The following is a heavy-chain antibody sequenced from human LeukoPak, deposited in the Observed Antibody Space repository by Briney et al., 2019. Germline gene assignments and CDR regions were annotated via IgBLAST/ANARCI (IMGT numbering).Heavy chain of an antibody. Sequence: PSETLSLTCTVSGGSISSYHWSWIRQVPGKGLQWIGSIYTNGSTNYNPSLKSRVTISIDSSKNQFSLKLTSVTAADTAVYYCARTVWTYDSDRPLWFDPWGQGTLVTVSS. CDR1: GGSISSYH. CDR2: IYTNGST. CDR3: ARTVWTYDSDRPLWFDP. J-gene: IGHJ5*02. V-gene: IGHV4-4*09. D-gene: IGHD1-1*01.